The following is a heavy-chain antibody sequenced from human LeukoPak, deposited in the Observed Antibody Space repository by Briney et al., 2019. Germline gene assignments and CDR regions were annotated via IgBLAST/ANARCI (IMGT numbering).Heavy chain of an antibody. CDR2: INQDESDK. J-gene: IGHJ4*02. CDR3: AGVSSSMGGAADN. D-gene: IGHD6-6*01. V-gene: IGHV3-7*01. CDR1: GFTFSKFW. Sequence: PGGSLRLSCAASGFTFSKFWMSWVRQVPGKGLQWVANINQDESDKYYVDSVKGRFTISRDNAKNLLYLQMNSLRADDTAVYYCAGVSSSMGGAADNWGQGTLVTVSS.